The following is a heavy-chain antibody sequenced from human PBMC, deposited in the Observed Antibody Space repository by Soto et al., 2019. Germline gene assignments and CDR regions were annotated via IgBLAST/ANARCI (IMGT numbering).Heavy chain of an antibody. CDR3: AKAVTSWSGYYYYGMDV. D-gene: IGHD2-2*01. CDR2: ISYDRSNK. Sequence: QVELVESGGGVVQPGRSLRLSCVASGFSFSSYGMQWARQAPGKGLEGVAVISYDRSNKYYSDAVKGRFTISRDNSKNIMYRQRHSLREEDTAVYYCAKAVTSWSGYYYYGMDVWGQGTTVTVSS. J-gene: IGHJ6*02. V-gene: IGHV3-30*18. CDR1: GFSFSSYG.